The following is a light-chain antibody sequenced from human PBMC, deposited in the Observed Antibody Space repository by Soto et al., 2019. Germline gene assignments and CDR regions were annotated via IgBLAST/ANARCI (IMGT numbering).Light chain of an antibody. J-gene: IGKJ2*01. CDR3: QQYESYPYT. CDR2: DAS. CDR1: QSIQTW. Sequence: DIQMTQSPSTLSASARDRVTISCRASQSIQTWLAWYQQRPGKAPNLLIFDASDLASGVSSRFSGSGSGAEFTLTISSLQADDFATYYCQQYESYPYTFGRGTRLEIK. V-gene: IGKV1-5*01.